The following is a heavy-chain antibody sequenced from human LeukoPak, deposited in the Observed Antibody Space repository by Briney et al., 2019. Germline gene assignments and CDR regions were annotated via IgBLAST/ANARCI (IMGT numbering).Heavy chain of an antibody. CDR3: ARAPAPAYFDY. CDR2: IDSDGTST. D-gene: IGHD2-15*01. V-gene: IGHV3-74*01. CDR1: GFTFSGYW. Sequence: GGSLRLSCAASGFTFSGYWMHWVRQAPGKGLVWVSRIDSDGTSTRYADSVKGRFTISRDNAKNTLYLQMNSLRAEDTAVYYCARAPAPAYFDYWSQGTLVTVSS. J-gene: IGHJ4*02.